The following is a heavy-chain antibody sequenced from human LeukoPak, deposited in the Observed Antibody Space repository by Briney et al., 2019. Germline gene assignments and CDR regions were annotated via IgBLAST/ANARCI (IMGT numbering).Heavy chain of an antibody. CDR3: ARGVIVGATTGAFDI. J-gene: IGHJ3*02. Sequence: ASVKVSCKASGYTFTGYYMHWVRLAPGRGLEWMGWINPNNGDTNYARRFQGRVTMTSDTSISTAYMELSRLMSDDTAVYSCARGVIVGATTGAFDIWGQGTLLTVSS. D-gene: IGHD1-26*01. V-gene: IGHV1-2*02. CDR2: INPNNGDT. CDR1: GYTFTGYY.